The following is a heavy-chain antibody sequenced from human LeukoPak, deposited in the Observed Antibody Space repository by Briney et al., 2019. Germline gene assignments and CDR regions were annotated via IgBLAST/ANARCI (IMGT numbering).Heavy chain of an antibody. CDR3: ARGRDYYDSSGYYNWFDP. Sequence: GASVKVSCKASGYTFTSYDINWVRQATGQGLEWMGWMNPNSGNTGYAQKFQGRVTVTRNTSISTAYMELSSLRSEDTAVYYCARGRDYYDSSGYYNWFDPWGQGTLVTVSS. CDR2: MNPNSGNT. CDR1: GYTFTSYD. J-gene: IGHJ5*02. V-gene: IGHV1-8*01. D-gene: IGHD3-22*01.